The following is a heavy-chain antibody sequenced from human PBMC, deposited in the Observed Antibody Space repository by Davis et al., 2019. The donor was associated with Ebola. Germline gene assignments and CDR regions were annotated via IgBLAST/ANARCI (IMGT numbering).Heavy chain of an antibody. CDR3: AKARAYCGGDCYPPYYYYGMDV. D-gene: IGHD2-21*01. Sequence: PGGSLRLSCAASGFTFSSYSMNWVRQAPGKGLEWVSSISSSSSYIYYADSVKGRFTISRDNSKNTLYLQMNSLRAEDTAVYYCAKARAYCGGDCYPPYYYYGMDVWGQGTTVTVSS. J-gene: IGHJ6*02. CDR1: GFTFSSYS. CDR2: ISSSSSYI. V-gene: IGHV3-21*04.